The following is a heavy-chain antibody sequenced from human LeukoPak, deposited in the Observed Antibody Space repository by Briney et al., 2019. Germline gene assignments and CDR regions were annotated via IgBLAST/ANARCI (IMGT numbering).Heavy chain of an antibody. V-gene: IGHV3-64*01. D-gene: IGHD6-19*01. CDR2: ISSNGGST. J-gene: IGHJ4*02. CDR3: ARDAPDSSGWHEDY. CDR1: GFTFSSYA. Sequence: GGSLRLSCAASGFTFSSYAMHWVRQAPGKGLEYVSAISSNGGSTYYANSVKGRFTISRDNSKNTLYLQMGSLRAEDTAVYYCARDAPDSSGWHEDYWGQGTLVTVSS.